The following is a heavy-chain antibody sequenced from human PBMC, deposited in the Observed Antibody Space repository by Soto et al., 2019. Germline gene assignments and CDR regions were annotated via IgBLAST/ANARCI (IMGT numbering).Heavy chain of an antibody. V-gene: IGHV4-59*12. CDR2: IYYSGST. CDR1: GGSIISYY. J-gene: IGHJ6*02. CDR3: ARVPDV. Sequence: SETLSLTCTVSGGSIISYYWSWIRQPPGKGLEWIGYIYYSGSTNYNPSLKSRVTISVDTSKNQFSLKLSSVTAADTAVYYCARVPDVWGQGTTVTVSS.